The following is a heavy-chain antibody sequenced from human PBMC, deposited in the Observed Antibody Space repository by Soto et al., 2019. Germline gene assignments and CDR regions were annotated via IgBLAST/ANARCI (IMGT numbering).Heavy chain of an antibody. CDR1: GGSISSYY. Sequence: SETLSLTCTVSGGSISSYYWSWIRQSPGKGLEWIGYIYYSGSTNYNPSLKSRVTISVDTSKNQFSLKLSSVTAADTAVYYCARDIGDYFDYWGQGTLVTVSS. J-gene: IGHJ4*02. CDR2: IYYSGST. CDR3: ARDIGDYFDY. D-gene: IGHD3-16*02. V-gene: IGHV4-59*01.